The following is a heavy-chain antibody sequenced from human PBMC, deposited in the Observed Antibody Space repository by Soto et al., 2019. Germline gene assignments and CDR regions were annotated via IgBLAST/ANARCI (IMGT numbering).Heavy chain of an antibody. CDR1: CGSISSYY. Sequence: QVQLQESGPGLVKPSETLSLTWTVSCGSISSYYWSWIRQPQGKGLEWIGYIYYSGSTNYNPSLRSRVNISVDTSQNQFSLKLSSVTAADTVVYYCARAWGRVFDYWGQGTLVTVSS. D-gene: IGHD2-15*01. J-gene: IGHJ4*02. V-gene: IGHV4-59*01. CDR3: ARAWGRVFDY. CDR2: IYYSGST.